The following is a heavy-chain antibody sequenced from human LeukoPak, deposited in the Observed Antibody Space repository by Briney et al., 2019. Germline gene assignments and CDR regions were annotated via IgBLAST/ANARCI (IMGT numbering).Heavy chain of an antibody. J-gene: IGHJ4*02. Sequence: ASETLSLTCTVSGYSISSGYYWAWIRRPPGKGLEWIGSIFHTGSTYHNPSLKSRVTISVDTSKNQFSLKLNSVTAADTAVYYCARDHSSSSEDYWGQGTLVTVSS. V-gene: IGHV4-38-2*02. CDR2: IFHTGST. D-gene: IGHD6-13*01. CDR1: GYSISSGYY. CDR3: ARDHSSSSEDY.